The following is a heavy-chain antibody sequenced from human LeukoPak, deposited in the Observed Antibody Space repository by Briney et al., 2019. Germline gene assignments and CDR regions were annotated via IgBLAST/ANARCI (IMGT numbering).Heavy chain of an antibody. D-gene: IGHD3-22*01. V-gene: IGHV1-18*01. CDR1: GYTFTSYG. CDR2: ISAYNGNT. CDR3: ARDLAPLTMIVVVTKEAFDI. Sequence: ASVKVSCKASGYTFTSYGISWVRQAPGQGLEWMGWISAYNGNTNYAQKLQGRVAMTTDTSTSTAYMELRSLRSDDTAVYYCARDLAPLTMIVVVTKEAFDIWGQGTMVTVSS. J-gene: IGHJ3*02.